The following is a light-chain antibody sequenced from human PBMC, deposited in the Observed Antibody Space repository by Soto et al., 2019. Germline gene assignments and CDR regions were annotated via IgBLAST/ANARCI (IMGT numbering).Light chain of an antibody. J-gene: IGLJ2*01. CDR3: QVWDKSTDLSV. CDR1: DIGNHS. V-gene: IGLV3-21*02. Sequence: SYELTQPPSVSVAPGQTATITCGGNDIGNHSVNWYQQKPGQAPVLVVYVDSDRPPGIPDRFSGSNSGNTATLTINRIEVGDEADFFCQVWDKSTDLSVFGGGTKLTVL. CDR2: VDS.